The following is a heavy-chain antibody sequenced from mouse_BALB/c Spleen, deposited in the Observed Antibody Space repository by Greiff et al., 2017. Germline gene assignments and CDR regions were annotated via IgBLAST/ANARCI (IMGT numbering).Heavy chain of an antibody. CDR2: IYYSGTI. CDR3: ARVYGYFDY. Sequence: DVQLQESGPGLVKPSQTVSLTCTVTGISITTGNYRWSWIRQFPGNKLEWIGYIYYSGTITYNPSLTSRTTITRDTSKNQFFLEMNSLTAEDTATYYCARVYGYFDYWGQGTTLTVSS. V-gene: IGHV3-5*02. D-gene: IGHD1-1*01. CDR1: GISITTGNYR. J-gene: IGHJ2*01.